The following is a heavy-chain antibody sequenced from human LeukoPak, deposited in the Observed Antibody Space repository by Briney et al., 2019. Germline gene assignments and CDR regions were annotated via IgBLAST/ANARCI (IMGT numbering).Heavy chain of an antibody. CDR3: ARDERVARAAIKGGYYYYYYMDV. CDR1: GYTFTSYG. Sequence: GASVKVSCKASGYTFTSYGISWVRQAPGQGLEWMGWIIVYNGNTNYAQKLQGRVTMTTDTSTSTAYMDLKSMRSDDTSVYYCARDERVARAAIKGGYYYYYYMDVWGKGTTVTVSS. D-gene: IGHD2-2*02. CDR2: IIVYNGNT. J-gene: IGHJ6*03. V-gene: IGHV1-18*01.